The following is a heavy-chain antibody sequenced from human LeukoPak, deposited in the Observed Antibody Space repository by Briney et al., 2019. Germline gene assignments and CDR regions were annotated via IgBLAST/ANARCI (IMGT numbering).Heavy chain of an antibody. CDR2: IKSKTDGGTT. J-gene: IGHJ6*04. CDR1: GFTFSNAW. Sequence: GGSLRLSCAASGFTFSNAWMSWVRQAPGKGLEWVGRIKSKTDGGTTDYAAPVKGRFSISRDDSKNTLYLQMNSLKTEDTAVYYCTTDLAMSVLLWFGGVDYYGMDVWGKGTTVTVSS. D-gene: IGHD3-10*01. CDR3: TTDLAMSVLLWFGGVDYYGMDV. V-gene: IGHV3-15*01.